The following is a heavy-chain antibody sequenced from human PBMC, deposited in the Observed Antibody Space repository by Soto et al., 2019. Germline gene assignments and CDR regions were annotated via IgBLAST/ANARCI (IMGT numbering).Heavy chain of an antibody. CDR1: GFTFGSYV. CDR3: AKEMGDYYDSSGSWFDP. V-gene: IGHV3-23*01. CDR2: ISGSGGNT. D-gene: IGHD3-22*01. J-gene: IGHJ5*02. Sequence: VGSLRLSCAASGFTFGSYVMSWVRQAPGKGLEWVSAISGSGGNTYYADSVKGRFTISRDNSKNTLFLQMNSLRAEDTALYFCAKEMGDYYDSSGSWFDPWGQGTLVTVSS.